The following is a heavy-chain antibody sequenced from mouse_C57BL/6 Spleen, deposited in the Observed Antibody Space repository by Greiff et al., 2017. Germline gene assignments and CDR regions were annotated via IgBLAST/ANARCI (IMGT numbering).Heavy chain of an antibody. D-gene: IGHD2-3*01. V-gene: IGHV1-64*01. Sequence: VQLQQPGAELVKPGASVKLSCQASGYTFTSYWMHWVKQRPGQGLEWIGMIHPNSGSTKYNEQFKSKATLTVDKSSSTAYMQLSSLTSEDSAVYYCAKWSDGYRPCYFDYWGQGTTRTVSS. J-gene: IGHJ2*01. CDR1: GYTFTSYW. CDR3: AKWSDGYRPCYFDY. CDR2: IHPNSGST.